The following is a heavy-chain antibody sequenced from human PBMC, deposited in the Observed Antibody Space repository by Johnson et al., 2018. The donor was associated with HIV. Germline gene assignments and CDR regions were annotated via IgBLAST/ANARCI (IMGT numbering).Heavy chain of an antibody. J-gene: IGHJ3*02. CDR2: VSFDGSNK. CDR3: AKDRQWGPRDAFDI. V-gene: IGHV3-30-3*01. CDR1: GIIFSHYP. Sequence: QVQLVESVGGVVQPGRSLRLSCAVSGIIFSHYPMHWVRQAPGKGLEWVAVVSFDGSNKYYADSVKGRFTISRDNSKNTLYLQMNSLRAEDTAVYYCAKDRQWGPRDAFDIWGQGTMVTVSS. D-gene: IGHD6-19*01.